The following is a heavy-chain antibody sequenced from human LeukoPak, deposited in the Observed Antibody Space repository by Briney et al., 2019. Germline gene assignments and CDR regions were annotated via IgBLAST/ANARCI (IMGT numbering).Heavy chain of an antibody. V-gene: IGHV4-34*01. CDR2: IYHSGST. CDR3: ARDRRYYDSSAYIRGFDY. CDR1: GGSFSGYY. J-gene: IGHJ4*02. D-gene: IGHD3-22*01. Sequence: SETLSLTCAVYGGSFSGYYWSWIRQPPGKGLEWIGEIYHSGSTNYNPSLKSRVTISVDKSKNQFSLNLSSVTAADTAVYYCARDRRYYDSSAYIRGFDYWGQGTLVTVSS.